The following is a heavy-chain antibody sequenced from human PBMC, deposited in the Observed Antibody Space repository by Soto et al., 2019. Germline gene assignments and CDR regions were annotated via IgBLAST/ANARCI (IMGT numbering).Heavy chain of an antibody. J-gene: IGHJ5*02. D-gene: IGHD6-6*01. CDR1: GGSISSGDYY. CDR2: IYYSGST. Sequence: PSETLSLTCTVSGGSISSGDYYWSWIRQPPGKGLEWIGYIYYSGSTYYNPSLKSRVTISVDTSKNQFSLKLSSVTAADTAVYYCARDYSSSRLHLPGGWFDPWGQGTLVTSPQ. V-gene: IGHV4-30-4*01. CDR3: ARDYSSSRLHLPGGWFDP.